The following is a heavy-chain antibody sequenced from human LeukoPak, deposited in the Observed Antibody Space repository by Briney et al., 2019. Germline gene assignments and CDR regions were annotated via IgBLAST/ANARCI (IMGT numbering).Heavy chain of an antibody. CDR2: INPNSGGT. Sequence: ASVKVSCKASGYTFTGYYMHWVRQAPGQGLEWMGWINPNSGGTNYAQKFQGRVTMTRDTSISTAYMELSRLRSDDTAVYYCAREGISSGWPPDAFDIWGQGTMVTVSS. CDR1: GYTFTGYY. V-gene: IGHV1-2*02. J-gene: IGHJ3*02. CDR3: AREGISSGWPPDAFDI. D-gene: IGHD6-19*01.